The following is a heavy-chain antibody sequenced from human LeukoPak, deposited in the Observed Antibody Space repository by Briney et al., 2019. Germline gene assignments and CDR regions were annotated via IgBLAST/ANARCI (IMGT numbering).Heavy chain of an antibody. V-gene: IGHV4-59*01. J-gene: IGHJ5*02. CDR2: IYYGGST. Sequence: SETLSLTCTVSGGSISSYYWSWIRQPPGKGLEWIGYIYYGGSTNYNPSLKSRVTISVDTSKNQFSLKLSSVTAADTAVYYCARQWELNLPWFDPWGQGTLVTVSS. CDR3: ARQWELNLPWFDP. D-gene: IGHD1-26*01. CDR1: GGSISSYY.